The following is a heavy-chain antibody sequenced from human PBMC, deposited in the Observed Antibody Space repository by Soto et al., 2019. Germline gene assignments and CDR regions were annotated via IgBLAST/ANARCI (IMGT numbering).Heavy chain of an antibody. V-gene: IGHV1-2*04. CDR3: ATSTMIWSAFDI. CDR2: INSNSGGT. Sequence: QVQLVQSGAEVNKPGASVKVSCKASGYTFTGYYMHWVRQAPGQGLEWMGWINSNSGGTNYAQKFQDWVTMTRDTSIRTAYMELSRLRSDDTAVYYCATSTMIWSAFDIWGQGTMVTVSS. J-gene: IGHJ3*02. D-gene: IGHD3-22*01. CDR1: GYTFTGYY.